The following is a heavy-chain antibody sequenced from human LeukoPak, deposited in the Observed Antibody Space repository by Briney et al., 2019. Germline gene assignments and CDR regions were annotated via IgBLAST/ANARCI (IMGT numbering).Heavy chain of an antibody. Sequence: GASVKVSCKVSGYTLTELSMHWVRQAPGKGLEWMGGFDPEDGETIYAQKFQGRVTMTRDTSISTAYMELSRLRSDDTAVYFCARTTVMVQIYGDWFDPWGQGTLVTVSS. CDR2: FDPEDGET. J-gene: IGHJ5*02. CDR3: ARTTVMVQIYGDWFDP. D-gene: IGHD5-18*01. CDR1: GYTLTELS. V-gene: IGHV1-24*01.